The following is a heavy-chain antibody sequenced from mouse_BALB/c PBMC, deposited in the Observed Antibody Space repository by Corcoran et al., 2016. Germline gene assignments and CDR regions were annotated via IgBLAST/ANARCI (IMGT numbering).Heavy chain of an antibody. CDR1: GYTFTSYV. CDR3: SREVPGGYSFDY. CDR2: IYPYNDAT. J-gene: IGHJ2*01. Sequence: EVQLQQSGPELVKPGASVKMSCKASGYTFTSYVIHWVKQKPGQGLEWIGYIYPYNDATKYSEKFKGRATLTSDKSASTASMALASLTTEDSAVYYGSREVPGGYSFDYWSQGTTLTVSS. V-gene: IGHV1S136*01.